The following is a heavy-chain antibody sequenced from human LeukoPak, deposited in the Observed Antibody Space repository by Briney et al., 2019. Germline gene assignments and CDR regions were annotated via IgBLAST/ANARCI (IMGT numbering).Heavy chain of an antibody. CDR1: GFTFSSYD. Sequence: GGSLRLSCAASGFTFSSYDMHWVRQATGKGLEWVSAIGTAGDTYYPGSVKGRFTISRDSSKNTLYLQMSSLRAEDTAVYYCAKEFNRGLPDYWGQGTLVTVPS. CDR2: IGTAGDT. D-gene: IGHD2-21*01. CDR3: AKEFNRGLPDY. V-gene: IGHV3-13*01. J-gene: IGHJ4*02.